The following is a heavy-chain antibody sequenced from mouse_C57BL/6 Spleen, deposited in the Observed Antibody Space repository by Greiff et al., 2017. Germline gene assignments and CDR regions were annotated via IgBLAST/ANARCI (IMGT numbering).Heavy chain of an antibody. V-gene: IGHV1-69*01. CDR3: AIYYGNYGDAMDY. CDR2: IDPSDSYT. CDR1: GYTFTSYW. D-gene: IGHD2-1*01. Sequence: QVQLQQPGAELVMPGASVKLSCKASGYTFTSYWMHWVKQRPGQGFEWIGEIDPSDSYTNYNQKFKGKSTLTVDKSSSTAYMQLSSLTSEDSAVDYCAIYYGNYGDAMDYWGQGTSVTVSS. J-gene: IGHJ4*01.